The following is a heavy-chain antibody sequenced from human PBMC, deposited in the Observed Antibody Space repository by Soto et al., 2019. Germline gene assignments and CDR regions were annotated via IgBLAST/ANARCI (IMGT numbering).Heavy chain of an antibody. CDR2: IVTYNGNT. CDR3: ARGHQSNGWRGKWFDS. D-gene: IGHD6-19*01. J-gene: IGHJ5*01. Sequence: QVQLVQSGTEVKKPGASVKVSCKASGYTFTNYGITWVRQVPGQGLEWVGWIVTYNGNTNSAQKLQGRVTMTTDTSTSTADMELRSLRSDDTAVYYCARGHQSNGWRGKWFDSWGQGTLVTVSS. V-gene: IGHV1-18*01. CDR1: GYTFTNYG.